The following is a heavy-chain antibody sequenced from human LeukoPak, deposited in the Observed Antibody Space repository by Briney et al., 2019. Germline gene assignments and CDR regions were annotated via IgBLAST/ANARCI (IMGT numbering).Heavy chain of an antibody. D-gene: IGHD3-10*02. V-gene: IGHV4-59*13. Sequence: SETLSLTCTVSGASISSFYWIWIRQPPAKGMELIGYICYSGSTDSNPSLKSRVTISVYTSKNQFSLNLSSVTASAPAAYFCSRGSDVCCYYYYIDVWGKETTVIVSS. CDR1: GASISSFY. CDR2: ICYSGST. CDR3: SRGSDVCCYYYYIDV. J-gene: IGHJ6*03.